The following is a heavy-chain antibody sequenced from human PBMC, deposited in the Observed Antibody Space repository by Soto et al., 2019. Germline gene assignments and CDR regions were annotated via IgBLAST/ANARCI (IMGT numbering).Heavy chain of an antibody. D-gene: IGHD3-3*01. V-gene: IGHV5-51*01. CDR2: IYPGDSNT. J-gene: IGHJ4*02. Sequence: GESLKISCKTSGYSFRSYWMGWVRQMPGKGLEWMGIIYPGDSNTRYSPSFQGQVTISADKSISTAFLQWSSLKAADTAVYYCARVGYYDFWSPGGYYFDYWGQGTLVTVSS. CDR3: ARVGYYDFWSPGGYYFDY. CDR1: GYSFRSYW.